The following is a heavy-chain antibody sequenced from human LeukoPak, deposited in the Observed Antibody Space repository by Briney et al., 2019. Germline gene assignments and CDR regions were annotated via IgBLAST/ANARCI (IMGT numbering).Heavy chain of an antibody. CDR1: GFTFSNYA. J-gene: IGHJ3*02. CDR3: AKATASGYGAFDM. CDR2: ISGSGAST. Sequence: PGGSLRLSCAASGFTFSNYAMSWVRQAPGKGLEWVSAISGSGASTHYADSVKGRFTISRDNSKNMLYLQMNSLRAEDTAVYYCAKATASGYGAFDMWGQGTMVTVFS. V-gene: IGHV3-23*01. D-gene: IGHD3-22*01.